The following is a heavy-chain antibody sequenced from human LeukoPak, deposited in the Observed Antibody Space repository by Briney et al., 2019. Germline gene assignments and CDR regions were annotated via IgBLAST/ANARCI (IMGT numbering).Heavy chain of an antibody. CDR1: GFTFSSYA. Sequence: GGSLRLSCAASGFTFSSYAMSWVRQAPGKGLEWISAISGSGGSTYYADSVKGRFTISRDNSKNPLYLQMNSLRAEDTAVYYCAKGWDYYYYMDVWGKGTTVTVSS. CDR2: ISGSGGST. J-gene: IGHJ6*03. V-gene: IGHV3-23*01. D-gene: IGHD5-24*01. CDR3: AKGWDYYYYMDV.